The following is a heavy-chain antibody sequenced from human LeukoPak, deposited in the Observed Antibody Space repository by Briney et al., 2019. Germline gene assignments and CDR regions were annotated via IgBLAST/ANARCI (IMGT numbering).Heavy chain of an antibody. CDR3: AKKGYSFGWRDTYYFDY. Sequence: GRSLRLSCAASGFTFSSYAMHWVRQAPGKGLEWVAVISYDGSNKYYADSVKGRFTISRDNSKNTLYLQMNSLRAEDTAVYYCAKKGYSFGWRDTYYFDYWGQGTLVTVSS. D-gene: IGHD6-19*01. J-gene: IGHJ4*02. CDR1: GFTFSSYA. CDR2: ISYDGSNK. V-gene: IGHV3-30*04.